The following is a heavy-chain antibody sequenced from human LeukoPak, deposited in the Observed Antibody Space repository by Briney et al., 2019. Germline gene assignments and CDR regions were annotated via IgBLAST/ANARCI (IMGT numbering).Heavy chain of an antibody. D-gene: IGHD4-17*01. V-gene: IGHV4-31*03. CDR2: IYYSGST. J-gene: IGHJ6*02. CDR1: GGSISSGGYY. CDR3: ASLHGDYYYYYGMDV. Sequence: PSETLSLTCTVSGGSISSGGYYWSWIRQHPGKGLEWIGYIYYSGSTYCNPSLKSRVTISVDTSKNQFSLKLSSVTAADTAVYYCASLHGDYYYYYGMDVWGQGTTVTVSS.